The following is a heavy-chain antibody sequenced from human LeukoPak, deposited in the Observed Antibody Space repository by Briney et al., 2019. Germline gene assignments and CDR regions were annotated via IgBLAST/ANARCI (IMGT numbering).Heavy chain of an antibody. CDR1: GFTVSSDY. CDR3: ARGYYYMDV. CDR2: IYSGGST. V-gene: IGHV3-53*01. Sequence: GGSLRLSCAASGFTVSSDYMNWVRQAPGKGLEWVSVIYSGGSTYYADSVKGRFTISRDSSKNTLYLQMNSLRAVDAAVYYCARGYYYMDVWGKGTTVTVSS. J-gene: IGHJ6*03.